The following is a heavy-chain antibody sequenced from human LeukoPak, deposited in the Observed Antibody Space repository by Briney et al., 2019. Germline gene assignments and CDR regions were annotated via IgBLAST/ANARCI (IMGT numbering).Heavy chain of an antibody. V-gene: IGHV3-21*01. Sequence: GGSLRLSCAASGFTFSSYSMNWVRQAPGKGLEWVSSISSSSSYIYYADSVKGRFTISRDNAKNSLYLQMNSLRAEDTAVYYCARGTYYDFWSGYSAVSYFDYWGQGTLVTVSS. CDR2: ISSSSSYI. D-gene: IGHD3-3*01. CDR3: ARGTYYDFWSGYSAVSYFDY. CDR1: GFTFSSYS. J-gene: IGHJ4*02.